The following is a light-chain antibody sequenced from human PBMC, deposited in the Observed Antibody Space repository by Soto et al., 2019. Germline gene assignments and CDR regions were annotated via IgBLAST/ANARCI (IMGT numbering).Light chain of an antibody. Sequence: DIVMTQSPLSLTVTPGEPASISCRSSQNLLHSNGDNYLDWYLKKPGQSPQVLIYLGSNRATGVPDRFSGSGSGIDFTLKISRVEAEDVGVYYCMQSLQIPHTFGQGTKLEIK. V-gene: IGKV2-28*01. CDR3: MQSLQIPHT. CDR2: LGS. CDR1: QNLLHSNGDNY. J-gene: IGKJ2*01.